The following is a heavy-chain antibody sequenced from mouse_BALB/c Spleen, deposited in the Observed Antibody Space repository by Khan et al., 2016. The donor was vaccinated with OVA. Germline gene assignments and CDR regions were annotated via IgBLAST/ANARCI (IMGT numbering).Heavy chain of an antibody. Sequence: VQLVESGAELMKAGASVKMSCKASGYTFTSYWMHWVKQRLGQGLEWFAETNPTNGRTYYNEKFKSKATLTVDKSSSTAYMLLSGPTFEDSAVYYGARIKKIVATYFDYWGQGTTLTVSS. V-gene: IGHV1S81*02. D-gene: IGHD1-1*01. J-gene: IGHJ2*01. CDR3: ARIKKIVATYFDY. CDR2: TNPTNGRT. CDR1: GYTFTSYW.